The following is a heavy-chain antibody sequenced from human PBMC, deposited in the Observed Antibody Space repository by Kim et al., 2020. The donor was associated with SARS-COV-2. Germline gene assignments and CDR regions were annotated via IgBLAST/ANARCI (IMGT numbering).Heavy chain of an antibody. J-gene: IGHJ5*02. D-gene: IGHD3-9*01. Sequence: GGSLRPSCAASGFTFSSYGMHWVRQAPGKGLEWVAVIWYDGSNKYYADSVKGRFTISRDNSKNALYLQMNSLRAADTAVYYCARAHGNSYYDILTGYYREGFDTWGQGTLVTVSS. CDR1: GFTFSSYG. CDR2: IWYDGSNK. CDR3: ARAHGNSYYDILTGYYREGFDT. V-gene: IGHV3-33*01.